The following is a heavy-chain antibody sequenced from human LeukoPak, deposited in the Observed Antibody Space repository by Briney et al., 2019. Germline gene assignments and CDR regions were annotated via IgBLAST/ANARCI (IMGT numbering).Heavy chain of an antibody. Sequence: GGSLRLSCAASGFTFSSYAMHWVRQAPGKGLEWVSAISNNGGYTYYADSVQGRFTISRDNSKSTLCLQMNSLRAEDTAVYYCAKRLGYCSDGSCYFPYWGQGTLVTVSS. D-gene: IGHD2-15*01. CDR3: AKRLGYCSDGSCYFPY. V-gene: IGHV3-23*01. CDR2: ISNNGGYT. J-gene: IGHJ4*02. CDR1: GFTFSSYA.